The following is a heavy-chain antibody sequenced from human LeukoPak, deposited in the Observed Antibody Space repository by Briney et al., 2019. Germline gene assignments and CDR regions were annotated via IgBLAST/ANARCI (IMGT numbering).Heavy chain of an antibody. CDR3: ARDNYWLLLDD. CDR1: GFTFSDYY. V-gene: IGHV3-11*06. J-gene: IGHJ4*02. Sequence: PGGSLRLSCAASGFTFSDYYMSWIRQAPGKGLEWVSSISSSSSYIYYADSVKGRFTISRDNAKNSLYLQMNSLRAEDTAVYYCARDNYWLLLDDWGQGTLVTVSS. D-gene: IGHD3-9*01. CDR2: ISSSSSYI.